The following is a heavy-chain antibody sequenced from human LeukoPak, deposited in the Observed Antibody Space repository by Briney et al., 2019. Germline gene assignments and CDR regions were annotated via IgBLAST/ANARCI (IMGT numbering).Heavy chain of an antibody. CDR1: GFTFSNYW. CDR2: IKEDGSAK. J-gene: IGHJ4*02. D-gene: IGHD3-10*01. Sequence: GGSLRLSCAVSGFTFSNYWMSWVRQGPGKGLEWVANIKEDGSAKYYVDSVKGRFTISRDNAMNSLYLQMSSLRVEDTAVYYCARRGSLDNWGQGTPVTVSS. CDR3: ARRGSLDN. V-gene: IGHV3-7*01.